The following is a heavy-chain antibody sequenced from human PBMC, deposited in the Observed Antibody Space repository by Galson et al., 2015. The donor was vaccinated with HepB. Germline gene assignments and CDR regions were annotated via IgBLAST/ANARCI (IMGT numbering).Heavy chain of an antibody. CDR3: ARRYCSSTSCLMHPLE. V-gene: IGHV1-69*13. CDR1: GGTFSSYA. J-gene: IGHJ4*02. Sequence: SVKVSCKASGGTFSSYAISWVRQAPGQGLGWMGGIIPIFGTANYAQKFQGRVTITADESTSTAYMELSSLRSEDTAVYYCARRYCSSTSCLMHPLEWGQGTLVTVSS. D-gene: IGHD2-2*01. CDR2: IIPIFGTA.